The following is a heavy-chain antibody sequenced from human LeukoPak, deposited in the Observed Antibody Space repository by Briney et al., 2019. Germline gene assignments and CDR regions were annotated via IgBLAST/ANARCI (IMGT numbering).Heavy chain of an antibody. CDR3: AKGSAAGRPYYFDN. J-gene: IGHJ4*02. CDR2: LSGSGGST. CDR1: GFTFSNYV. D-gene: IGHD6-6*01. V-gene: IGHV3-23*01. Sequence: QPGGSLKLSCVGSGFTFSNYVMSWVRQAPGKGLEWASALSGSGGSTYYADSVKGRFTISRDNSKNTLYLQMDTLRAEDTAVYYCAKGSAAGRPYYFDNWGQGTLVTVSS.